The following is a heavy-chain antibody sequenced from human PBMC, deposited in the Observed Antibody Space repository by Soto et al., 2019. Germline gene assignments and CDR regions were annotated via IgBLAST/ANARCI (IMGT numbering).Heavy chain of an antibody. Sequence: SETLSLTCAVYGGSFSGYYWSWIRQPPGKGLEWIGEINHSGSTNYNPSLKSRVTISVDTSKNQFSLKLSSVTAADTAVYYCASTHYDFWSGYPNWFDPWGQGTLVTVSS. D-gene: IGHD3-3*01. CDR1: GGSFSGYY. V-gene: IGHV4-34*01. J-gene: IGHJ5*02. CDR3: ASTHYDFWSGYPNWFDP. CDR2: INHSGST.